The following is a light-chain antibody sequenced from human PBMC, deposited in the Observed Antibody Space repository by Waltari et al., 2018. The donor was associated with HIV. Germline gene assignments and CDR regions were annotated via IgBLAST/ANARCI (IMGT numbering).Light chain of an antibody. V-gene: IGKV1-39*01. CDR1: QSISSY. Sequence: DIQITQSPSSLSASVGDRVTITCRASQSISSYLNWYQQKPGKAPKLLIYAASSLQSGVPSMFSGSGSGTDFTLTISSLQPEDFATYYCQQSYSTPPLTFGGGTKVEIK. J-gene: IGKJ4*01. CDR3: QQSYSTPPLT. CDR2: AAS.